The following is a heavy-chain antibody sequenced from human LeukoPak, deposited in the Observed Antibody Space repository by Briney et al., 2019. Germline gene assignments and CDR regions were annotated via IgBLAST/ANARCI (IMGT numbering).Heavy chain of an antibody. Sequence: GGSLRLSCAASGFTVSSNYMSWVRQAPGKGLEWVSVIYSGGSTYYADSVKGRFTISRDNSKNTLYLQMNSLRAEDTAVYYCAKSGGYSGYEDFDYWGQGTLVTVSS. CDR3: AKSGGYSGYEDFDY. V-gene: IGHV3-53*01. CDR2: IYSGGST. CDR1: GFTVSSNY. J-gene: IGHJ4*02. D-gene: IGHD5-12*01.